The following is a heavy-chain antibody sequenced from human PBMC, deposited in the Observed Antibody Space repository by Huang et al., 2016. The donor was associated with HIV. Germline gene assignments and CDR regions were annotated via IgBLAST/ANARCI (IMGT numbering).Heavy chain of an antibody. CDR1: GFTFSSYW. V-gene: IGHV3-74*01. D-gene: IGHD3-22*01. CDR2: ISVDGSSS. Sequence: EVQLVESGGGLVQPGGSLRLSCAASGFTFSSYWMHWVRQAAGKGLVWGSRISVDGSSSGYADAVKGRFTISRDNAKNTLYLQMNSLRAEDTAVYYCVRDPRIQSWLNYFDYWGQGTLVSVSS. CDR3: VRDPRIQSWLNYFDY. J-gene: IGHJ4*02.